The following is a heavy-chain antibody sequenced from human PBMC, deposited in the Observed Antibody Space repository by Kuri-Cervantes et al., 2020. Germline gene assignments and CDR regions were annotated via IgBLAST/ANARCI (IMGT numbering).Heavy chain of an antibody. V-gene: IGHV4-59*01. CDR2: NYYSGST. J-gene: IGHJ3*02. D-gene: IGHD1-7*01. Sequence: SETLSLTCTVDGGSISSYYWSWIRQPPGKGLEWIGYNYYSGSTHYNPSLKSRVTISVDTSKNQFSLKLSSVTAADTAVYYCARHKELDAFGIWPQGTMVTVSS. CDR1: GGSISSYY. CDR3: ARHKELDAFGI.